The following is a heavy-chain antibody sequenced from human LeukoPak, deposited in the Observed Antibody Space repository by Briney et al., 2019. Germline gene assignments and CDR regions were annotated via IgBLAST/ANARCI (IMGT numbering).Heavy chain of an antibody. D-gene: IGHD3-10*01. CDR1: GFTFDDYG. Sequence: GGSLRLSCAASGFTFDDYGMSWVRQAPGKGLEWVSGINWDGGGTGYADSVKGRFTVSRDNAKNSLYLQMTSLRAEDTALYHCARDYYGSGSYGEFDYWGQGTLVTVSS. V-gene: IGHV3-20*01. J-gene: IGHJ4*02. CDR2: INWDGGGT. CDR3: ARDYYGSGSYGEFDY.